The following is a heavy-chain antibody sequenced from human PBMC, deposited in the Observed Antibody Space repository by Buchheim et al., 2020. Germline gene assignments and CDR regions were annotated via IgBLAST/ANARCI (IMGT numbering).Heavy chain of an antibody. CDR2: ISSSSSAV. CDR3: ARGVPHYDSSGYYQFDY. D-gene: IGHD3-22*01. V-gene: IGHV3-48*01. Sequence: EVQLVESGGGLIQPGGSLRLSCAASGFIFSSYSMNWVRQAPGKGLEWVVYISSSSSAVYYADSVKGRFTISRDNAKNSLYLQMNSLRVEDTAVYYCARGVPHYDSSGYYQFDYWGQGTL. J-gene: IGHJ4*02. CDR1: GFIFSSYS.